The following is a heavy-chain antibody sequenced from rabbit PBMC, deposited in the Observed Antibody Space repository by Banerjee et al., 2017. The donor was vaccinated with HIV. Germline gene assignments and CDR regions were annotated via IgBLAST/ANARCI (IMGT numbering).Heavy chain of an antibody. CDR3: ARDLAGVIGWNFTL. CDR2: ISAGSSGTT. Sequence: QEQLVESGGGLVQPEGSLTLTCKASGFDFSSTYYMCWVRQAPGKGLEWIGCISAGSSGTTYYASWAKGRFTISKTSSTTVTLQMTSLTAADTATYFCARDLAGVIGWNFTLWGQGPLVTVS. CDR1: GFDFSSTYY. J-gene: IGHJ4*01. D-gene: IGHD4-1*01. V-gene: IGHV1S45*01.